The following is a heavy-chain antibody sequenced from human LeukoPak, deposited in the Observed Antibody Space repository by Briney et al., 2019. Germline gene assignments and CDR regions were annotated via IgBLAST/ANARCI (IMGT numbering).Heavy chain of an antibody. V-gene: IGHV3-74*01. D-gene: IGHD2-21*01. CDR3: ARSEGSYCGGDCFIGWFDP. CDR2: ISSDGSST. Sequence: PGGSLRLSCAASGFTFSSYWMHWVRQAPGKGLVWVSRISSDGSSTSYADSVKGRFTISRDNAKNTLYLQMNSLRAEDTAVYYCARSEGSYCGGDCFIGWFDPWGQGTLVTVSS. CDR1: GFTFSSYW. J-gene: IGHJ5*02.